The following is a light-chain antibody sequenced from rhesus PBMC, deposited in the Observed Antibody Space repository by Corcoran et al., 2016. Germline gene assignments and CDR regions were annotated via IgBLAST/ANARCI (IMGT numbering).Light chain of an antibody. Sequence: DIQMTQSPSSLSASVGDRVTITCRASQGIATDLAWYQQKPGETPKLLIYEAASVQSGIPSRVSGSGSGTDFTLTISSLQSEDFATYYCQHYYSTPYSFGQGTKVEIK. CDR3: QHYYSTPYS. CDR2: EAA. V-gene: IGKV1-25*01. J-gene: IGKJ2*01. CDR1: QGIATD.